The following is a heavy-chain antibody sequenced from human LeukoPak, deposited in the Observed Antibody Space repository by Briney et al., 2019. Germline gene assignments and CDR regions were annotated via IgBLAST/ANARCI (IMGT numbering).Heavy chain of an antibody. CDR1: GGSISSSSYY. CDR2: IYYSGST. V-gene: IGHV4-39*01. D-gene: IGHD3-10*01. Sequence: PSETLSLTCTVSGGSISSSSYYWGWIRQPPGKGLEWIGSIYYSGSTYYNPSLKSRVTISVDTSKNQFSLKLSSVTAADTAVYYCARQSSNLWFGELIDYWGQGTLVTVSS. J-gene: IGHJ4*02. CDR3: ARQSSNLWFGELIDY.